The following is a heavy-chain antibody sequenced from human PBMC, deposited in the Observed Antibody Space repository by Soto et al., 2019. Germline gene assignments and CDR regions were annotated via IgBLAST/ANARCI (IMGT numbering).Heavy chain of an antibody. D-gene: IGHD2-8*01. Sequence: ASVKVSCKASGYTFTGYYMHWVRQAPGEGLEWMGWINPNSGGTNYAQKFQGRVTMTRDTSISTAYMELSRLRSDDTAVYYCARETVMDSHPKGVSFDYWGQGTLVTVSS. CDR2: INPNSGGT. CDR3: ARETVMDSHPKGVSFDY. J-gene: IGHJ4*02. V-gene: IGHV1-2*02. CDR1: GYTFTGYY.